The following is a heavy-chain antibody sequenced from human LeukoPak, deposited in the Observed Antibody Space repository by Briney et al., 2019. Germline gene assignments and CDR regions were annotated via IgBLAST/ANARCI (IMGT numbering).Heavy chain of an antibody. V-gene: IGHV3-11*01. CDR2: ISSSGSTI. J-gene: IGHJ3*02. CDR3: ARGLGYCSGGSCPRRAFDI. CDR1: GFTFSDYY. Sequence: AGGSLRLSRTASGFTFSDYYMSWIRQAPGKGLEWVSFISSSGSTIYYADSMKGRFTISRDNAKNSVYLQMNSLRAEDTAVYYCARGLGYCSGGSCPRRAFDIWGQGTVVTVSS. D-gene: IGHD2-15*01.